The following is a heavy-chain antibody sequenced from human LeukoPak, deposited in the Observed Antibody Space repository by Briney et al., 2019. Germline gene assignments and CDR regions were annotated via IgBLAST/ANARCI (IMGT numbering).Heavy chain of an antibody. CDR3: ARGPLIWGYFDL. V-gene: IGHV4-4*07. CDR1: TCSISYNY. CDR2: IYTSGTA. D-gene: IGHD3-16*01. J-gene: IGHJ2*01. Sequence: PSETLSFTSTGSTCSISYNYWGWNRHPAGQGLEWLRRIYTSGTAYSNPSLKSLVTISVAKSKNQFSLKLSSVTAATTAVYYCARGPLIWGYFDLWGRGTLVTVSS.